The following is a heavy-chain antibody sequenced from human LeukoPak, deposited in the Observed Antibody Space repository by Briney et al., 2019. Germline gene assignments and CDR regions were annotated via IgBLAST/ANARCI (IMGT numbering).Heavy chain of an antibody. V-gene: IGHV4-61*08. CDR2: ISDSGST. J-gene: IGHJ4*02. Sequence: PSETLSLTCTVSGGSISSGGYYWTWIRRSPGKGLEWIGYISDSGSTNYNPSLKSRLTISVDTSKNQFSLKLNTVTAADTAVYYCARVLAVTGTPKRFDYWGQGTLVTVSS. CDR3: ARVLAVTGTPKRFDY. D-gene: IGHD6-19*01. CDR1: GGSISSGGYY.